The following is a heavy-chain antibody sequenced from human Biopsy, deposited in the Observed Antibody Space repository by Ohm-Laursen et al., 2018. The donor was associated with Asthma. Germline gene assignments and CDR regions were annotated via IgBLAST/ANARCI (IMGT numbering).Heavy chain of an antibody. D-gene: IGHD2/OR15-2a*01. CDR1: GYSLTDLS. CDR3: ASDFPKDYVRYNFQF. CDR2: HDREEGGA. J-gene: IGHJ6*02. V-gene: IGHV1-24*01. Sequence: ASVKVSCKISGYSLTDLSMHWVRQAPGQGLEWMGGHDREEGGAVIARRFQGRVTMTEDTSTDTAYMELSSLSSDDTAVYYCASDFPKDYVRYNFQFWGQGTTVTVSS.